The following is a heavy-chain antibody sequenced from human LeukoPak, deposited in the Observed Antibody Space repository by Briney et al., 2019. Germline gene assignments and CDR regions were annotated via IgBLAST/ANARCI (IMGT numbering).Heavy chain of an antibody. J-gene: IGHJ4*02. D-gene: IGHD6-13*01. CDR3: AGAEVVSSSWFPHRNY. V-gene: IGHV3-21*01. CDR1: GFTFSSYS. Sequence: GGSLRLSCAASGFTFSSYSMNWVRQAPGKGLEWVSSISSSSSYIYYADSVEGRFTISRDNAKNSLYLQMNSLRAEDTAVYYCAGAEVVSSSWFPHRNYWGQGTLVTVSS. CDR2: ISSSSSYI.